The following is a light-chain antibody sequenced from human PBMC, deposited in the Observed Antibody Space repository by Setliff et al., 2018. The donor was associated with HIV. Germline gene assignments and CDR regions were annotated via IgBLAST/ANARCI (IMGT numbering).Light chain of an antibody. CDR3: SSYAGSNNLV. CDR1: SSDIGGYTY. Sequence: QSALTQPPSASGSPGQSVTISCTGTSSDIGGYTYVSWYQQHPGKAPKLVIYEVNKRPSGVPDRFSGSKSGNTASLTVSGLQAEDEADYYCSSYAGSNNLVFGGGTKSPS. J-gene: IGLJ2*01. V-gene: IGLV2-8*01. CDR2: EVN.